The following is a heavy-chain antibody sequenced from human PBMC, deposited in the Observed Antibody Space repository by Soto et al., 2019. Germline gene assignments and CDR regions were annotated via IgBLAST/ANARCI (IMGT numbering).Heavy chain of an antibody. D-gene: IGHD3-10*01. Sequence: SETLSLTCAVYGGSFSGYYWSWIRQPPGKGLEWIGEINHSGSTNYNPSLKSRVTISVDTAKNQFSLKLSSVTAADTAVYYCARVPSYYYGSGSHSYWGQGTLVTVSS. CDR1: GGSFSGYY. J-gene: IGHJ4*02. CDR3: ARVPSYYYGSGSHSY. V-gene: IGHV4-34*01. CDR2: INHSGST.